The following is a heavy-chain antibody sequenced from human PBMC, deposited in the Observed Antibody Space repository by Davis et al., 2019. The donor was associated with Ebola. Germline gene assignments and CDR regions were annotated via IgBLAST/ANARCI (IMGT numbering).Heavy chain of an antibody. Sequence: ASVKVSCKASGYTFTSYGISWVRQAPGQGLEWMGWINPNSGGTNYAQKFQGRVTMTRDTSTSTVYMELSSLRSEDTAVYYCARDSAVAAQPNAYWGQGTLVTVSS. CDR1: GYTFTSYG. J-gene: IGHJ4*02. CDR3: ARDSAVAAQPNAY. D-gene: IGHD6-19*01. CDR2: INPNSGGT. V-gene: IGHV1-2*02.